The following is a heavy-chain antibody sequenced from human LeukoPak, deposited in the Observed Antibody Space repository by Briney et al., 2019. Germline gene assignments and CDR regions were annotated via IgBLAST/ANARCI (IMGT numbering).Heavy chain of an antibody. CDR1: GFTFSDYY. CDR2: ISSSGSTI. Sequence: GGSLRLSCAASGFTFSDYYMSWIRQAPGKGLEWVSYISSSGSTIYYADSVKGRFTISRDNAKNSLYLQMNSLRAGDTAVYYCARDPRSIGTYYFDYWGQGTLVTVSS. J-gene: IGHJ4*02. V-gene: IGHV3-11*01. D-gene: IGHD1-1*01. CDR3: ARDPRSIGTYYFDY.